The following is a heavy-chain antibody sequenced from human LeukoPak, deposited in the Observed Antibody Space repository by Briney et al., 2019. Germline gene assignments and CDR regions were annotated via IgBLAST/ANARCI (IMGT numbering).Heavy chain of an antibody. CDR1: GYTFTSYG. D-gene: IGHD3-22*01. Sequence: SVKVSCKASGYTFTSYGISWVRQAPGQGLEWMGGIIPIFGTANYAQKFQGRVTITADKSTSTAYMELSSLRSEDTAVYYCARVRDDSSGYPHYYYYYMDVWGKGTTVTISS. CDR2: IIPIFGTA. CDR3: ARVRDDSSGYPHYYYYYMDV. J-gene: IGHJ6*03. V-gene: IGHV1-69*06.